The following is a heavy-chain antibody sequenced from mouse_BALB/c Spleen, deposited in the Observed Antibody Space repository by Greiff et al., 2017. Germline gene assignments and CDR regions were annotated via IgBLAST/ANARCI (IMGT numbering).Heavy chain of an antibody. Sequence: EVKLLESGPSLVKPSQTLSLTCTVTGDSITSGYWNWIRKFPGNKLEYMGYISYSGSTYYNPSLKSRISITRDTSKNQYYLQLNSVTTEDTATYYCARGGLRHWFAYWGQGTLVTVSA. CDR1: GDSITSGY. CDR3: ARGGLRHWFAY. CDR2: ISYSGST. V-gene: IGHV3-8*02. J-gene: IGHJ3*01. D-gene: IGHD2-4*01.